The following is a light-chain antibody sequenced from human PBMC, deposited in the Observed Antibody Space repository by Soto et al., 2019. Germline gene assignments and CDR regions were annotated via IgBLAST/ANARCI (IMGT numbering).Light chain of an antibody. CDR3: QQYDNSPRT. CDR1: RSVSTGY. Sequence: HSPGSLPFSPWERGALSCTGSRSVSTGYLAWYQHKPGQAPRLLIYGASSRATCIPDRFSGSGSGTDFTLTISSLEPEDFAVYYCQQYDNSPRTFGQGTKVDIK. CDR2: GAS. J-gene: IGKJ1*01. V-gene: IGKV3-20*01.